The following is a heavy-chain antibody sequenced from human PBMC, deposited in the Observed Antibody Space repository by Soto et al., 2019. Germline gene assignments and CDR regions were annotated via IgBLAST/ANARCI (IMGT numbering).Heavy chain of an antibody. CDR3: AKGPYYDFCPWFDP. CDR2: TSASGGRT. D-gene: IGHD3-3*01. CDR1: GFTFSNYA. Sequence: GGSLRLSCAASGFTFSNYAMSWVRQAPGKGLEWVSDTSASGGRTSYADSVKGRFTISRDNSQNTLYLQMNSLRAEDTALYYCAKGPYYDFCPWFDPWGQGTLVTVSS. J-gene: IGHJ5*02. V-gene: IGHV3-23*01.